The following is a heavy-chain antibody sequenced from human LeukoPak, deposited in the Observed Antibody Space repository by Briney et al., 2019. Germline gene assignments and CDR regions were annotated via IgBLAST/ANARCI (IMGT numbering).Heavy chain of an antibody. Sequence: ASVKVSCKASGYTFPDYGISWVRQAPGQGLEWMGWISADIGNTNYAQNFRGRVTMTRDRSTSTGYMELTSLTSDDTAVYYCARDRLGYCGYGSCLLFDNWGQGTLVTVSS. D-gene: IGHD2-15*01. CDR2: ISADIGNT. J-gene: IGHJ4*02. V-gene: IGHV1-18*01. CDR1: GYTFPDYG. CDR3: ARDRLGYCGYGSCLLFDN.